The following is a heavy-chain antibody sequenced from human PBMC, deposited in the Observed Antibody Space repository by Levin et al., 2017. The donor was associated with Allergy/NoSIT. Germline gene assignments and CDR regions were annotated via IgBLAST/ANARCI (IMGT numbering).Heavy chain of an antibody. CDR2: IKSKSDGETK. D-gene: IGHD3-22*01. Sequence: PGGSLRLSCATSGLTFASTWINWIRQAPGKGLEWVAHIKSKSDGETKDYGEAVKGRFSVSRDDSKKILYLQMNSLKIEDTGVYYCTILLRPRDYWGQGTLVTVSS. V-gene: IGHV3-15*01. CDR1: GLTFASTW. CDR3: TILLRPRDY. J-gene: IGHJ4*02.